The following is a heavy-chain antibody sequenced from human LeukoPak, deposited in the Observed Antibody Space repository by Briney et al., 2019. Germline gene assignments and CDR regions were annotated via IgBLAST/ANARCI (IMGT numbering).Heavy chain of an antibody. Sequence: GKSLRLSCAASGLSVTTHGMHWVRQAPGQGLEWVAVLWYDGTNKYYADSVKSRFTISRDNSKNTVYLQMDSLRAEDTAVYYCAKDPTVLLWFGELLGGFDYWGQGTLVTVSS. V-gene: IGHV3-33*06. CDR3: AKDPTVLLWFGELLGGFDY. J-gene: IGHJ4*02. D-gene: IGHD3-10*01. CDR1: GLSVTTHG. CDR2: LWYDGTNK.